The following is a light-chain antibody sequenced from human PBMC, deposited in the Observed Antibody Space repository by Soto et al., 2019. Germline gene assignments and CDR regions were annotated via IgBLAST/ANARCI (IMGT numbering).Light chain of an antibody. CDR2: TLS. J-gene: IGKJ5*01. CDR3: MQRIEFPSMT. Sequence: DIVLTQTPLSLPVTPGEPASISCRSSQSLLDSDDGNTYLDWYLQKPGQSPQLFIYTLSYRAPGVPDRFSASGSGTDFTLKISRVEAEDVGIYYCMQRIEFPSMTFDQGTRLEIK. V-gene: IGKV2-40*01. CDR1: QSLLDSDDGNTY.